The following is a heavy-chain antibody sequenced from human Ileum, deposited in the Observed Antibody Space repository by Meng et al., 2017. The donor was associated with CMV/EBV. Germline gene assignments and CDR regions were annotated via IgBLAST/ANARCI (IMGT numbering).Heavy chain of an antibody. CDR1: SVRSSSCY. CDR3: ARHMYDFWSGSLSETDY. V-gene: IGHV4-39*01. CDR2: IYYSGST. D-gene: IGHD3-3*01. J-gene: IGHJ4*02. Sequence: SVRSSSCYWGWIRRPPGKGLEWLGSIYYSGSTYYNPSLKSRVTISVDTSKNQFSLKLSSVTAADTAVYYCARHMYDFWSGSLSETDYWGQGTLVTVSS.